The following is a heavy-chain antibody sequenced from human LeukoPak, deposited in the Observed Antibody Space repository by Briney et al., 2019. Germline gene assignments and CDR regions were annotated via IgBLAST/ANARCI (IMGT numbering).Heavy chain of an antibody. J-gene: IGHJ4*02. V-gene: IGHV1-2*02. CDR2: ISPDSGGT. CDR1: GYTFTGYY. Sequence: ASVKVSCKASGYTFTGYYIHWVRQAPGQGPEWMGWISPDSGGTNYAQKFQGRVTVTGDSSISTTYMELSGLTSDDTAVYYCARDSIRGVRLLYYWGQGTLVTVSS. CDR3: ARDSIRGVRLLYY. D-gene: IGHD3-3*01.